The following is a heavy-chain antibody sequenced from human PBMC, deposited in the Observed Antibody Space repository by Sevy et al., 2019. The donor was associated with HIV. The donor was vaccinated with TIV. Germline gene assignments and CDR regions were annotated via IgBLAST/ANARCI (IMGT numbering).Heavy chain of an antibody. CDR2: ISASGT. V-gene: IGHV3-23*01. Sequence: GGSLRLSCAASGFSFSSYAMSWVRQAPGKGLERVSAISASGTYYADSVKGRFTISRDNSRNTLYLQMNSLRAEDMAVYYCAKGSIYYSGGQGTLVTVSS. CDR1: GFSFSSYA. J-gene: IGHJ4*01. D-gene: IGHD3-22*01. CDR3: AKGSIYYS.